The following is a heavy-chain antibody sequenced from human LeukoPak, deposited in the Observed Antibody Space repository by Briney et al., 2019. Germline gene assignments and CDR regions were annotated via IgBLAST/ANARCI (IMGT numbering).Heavy chain of an antibody. CDR2: IRYDGSNK. J-gene: IGHJ4*02. D-gene: IGHD3-16*02. V-gene: IGHV3-30*02. CDR3: AKDRSYFDY. Sequence: PGGSLRLSCAASGFTFSSMHWVRQAPGKGLEWAAFIRYDGSNKYYADSVKGRFTISRDNSKNTVYLQMNSLRAEDTAVYYCAKDRSYFDYWGQGTLVTVSS. CDR1: GFTFSS.